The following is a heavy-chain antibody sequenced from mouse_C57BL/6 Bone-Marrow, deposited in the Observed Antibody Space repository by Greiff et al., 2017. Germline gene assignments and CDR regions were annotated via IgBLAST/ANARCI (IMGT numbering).Heavy chain of an antibody. CDR3: ARDRTYFCSSSPAWFAY. J-gene: IGHJ3*01. V-gene: IGHV5-4*01. D-gene: IGHD1-1*01. Sequence: EVQLVESGGGLVKPGGSLKLSCAASGFTFSSYAMSWVRQTPEKRLEWVATISDGGSYTYYPDNVKGRFPISRANANNNLYLQMSHLKSEDTAIYYCARDRTYFCSSSPAWFAYWGQGTMVTVSA. CDR1: GFTFSSYA. CDR2: ISDGGSYT.